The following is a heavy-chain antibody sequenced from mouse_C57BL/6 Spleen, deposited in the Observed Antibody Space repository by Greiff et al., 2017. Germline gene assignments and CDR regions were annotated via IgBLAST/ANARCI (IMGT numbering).Heavy chain of an antibody. CDR1: GFTFSSYA. CDR2: ISSGGDYT. Sequence: EVKVVESGEGLVKPGGSLKLSCAASGFTFSSYAMSWVRQTPEKRLEWVAYISSGGDYTYYADTVKGRFTISRDNARNTLYLQMSSLKSEDTAMYYCTRDGGGYWFAYWGQGTLVTVSA. D-gene: IGHD1-1*02. CDR3: TRDGGGYWFAY. J-gene: IGHJ3*01. V-gene: IGHV5-9-1*02.